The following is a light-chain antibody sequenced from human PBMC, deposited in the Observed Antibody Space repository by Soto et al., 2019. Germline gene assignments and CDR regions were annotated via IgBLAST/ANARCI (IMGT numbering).Light chain of an antibody. J-gene: IGLJ2*01. CDR1: SSNIGDNP. V-gene: IGLV1-36*01. CDR2: YDD. CDR3: CSYAGNYTLL. Sequence: QLVLTQSPSVSEAPRQRVTITCSGSSSNIGDNPVNWYQQLPGKAPKLLIYYDDLLASGVSDRFSGSKSGTSASLAISGLQSEDEADYYCCSYAGNYTLLFGGGTKVTVL.